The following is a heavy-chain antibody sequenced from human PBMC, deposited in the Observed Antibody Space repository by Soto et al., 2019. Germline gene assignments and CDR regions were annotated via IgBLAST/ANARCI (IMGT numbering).Heavy chain of an antibody. CDR2: IKSKTDGGTT. V-gene: IGHV3-15*07. J-gene: IGHJ4*02. CDR1: GFTFSNAW. CDR3: TTADYYDSSGLDY. D-gene: IGHD3-22*01. Sequence: EVQLVESGGGLVKPGGSHRLSCAASGFTFSNAWMNWVRQAPGKGLEWVGRIKSKTDGGTTDYAAPVKGRFTISRDDSKNTLYLQMNSLKTEDTAVYYCTTADYYDSSGLDYWGQGTLVTVSS.